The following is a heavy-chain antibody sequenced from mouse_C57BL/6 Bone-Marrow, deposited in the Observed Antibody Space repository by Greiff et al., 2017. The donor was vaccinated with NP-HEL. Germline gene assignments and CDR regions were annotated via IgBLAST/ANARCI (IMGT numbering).Heavy chain of an antibody. D-gene: IGHD1-1*01. CDR3: ARLYYYGSSYDYYAMDY. V-gene: IGHV2-9-1*01. CDR2: IWTGGGT. CDR1: GFSLTSYA. Sequence: VKLMESGPGLVAPSQRLSITCTVSGFSLTSYAISWVRQPPGKGLEWLGVIWTGGGTNYNSALKSRLSISKDNSKSQVFLKMNSLQTDDTARYYCARLYYYGSSYDYYAMDYWGQVTSVTVSS. J-gene: IGHJ4*01.